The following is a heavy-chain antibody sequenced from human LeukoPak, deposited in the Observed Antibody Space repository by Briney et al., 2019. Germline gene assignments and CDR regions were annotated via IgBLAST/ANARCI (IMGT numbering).Heavy chain of an antibody. CDR1: GGSISSGDYY. J-gene: IGHJ3*02. V-gene: IGHV4-30-4*01. Sequence: TSQTLSLTCTVSGGSISSGDYYWSWIRQPPGKGLEWIGYIYYSGSTYYNPSLKSRVTISVDTSKNQFSLKLSSVTAADTAVYYCARSQYYYDSTFDIWGQGTMVTVSS. D-gene: IGHD3-22*01. CDR3: ARSQYYYDSTFDI. CDR2: IYYSGST.